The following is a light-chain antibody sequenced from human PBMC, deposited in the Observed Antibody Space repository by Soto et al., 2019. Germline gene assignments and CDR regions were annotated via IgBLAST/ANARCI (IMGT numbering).Light chain of an antibody. CDR2: NTS. J-gene: IGKJ3*01. CDR3: QQYATSPFT. CDR1: QNVGSGY. V-gene: IGKV3-20*01. Sequence: EIVLTQSPGTLSLSPGERATXSCRASQNVGSGYLAWYQQKPGQAPRLLIYNTSNRATGIPDRFGGSGSGTDFTLTISRLESEDFALYYCQQYATSPFTCGPGTKVDIK.